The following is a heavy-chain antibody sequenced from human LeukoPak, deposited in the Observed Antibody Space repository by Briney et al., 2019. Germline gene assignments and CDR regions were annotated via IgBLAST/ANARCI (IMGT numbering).Heavy chain of an antibody. CDR2: INSDGSST. V-gene: IGHV3-74*01. D-gene: IGHD3-9*01. CDR3: AREPLRYFDWLSSEDNYFDY. CDR1: GFTFSSYW. J-gene: IGHJ4*02. Sequence: GGSLRLSCAASGFTFSSYWMHWVRQAPGKGLVWVSRINSDGSSTSYADSVKGRFTISRDNAKNTLYLQMNSLRAEDTAVHYCAREPLRYFDWLSSEDNYFDYWGQGTLVTVSS.